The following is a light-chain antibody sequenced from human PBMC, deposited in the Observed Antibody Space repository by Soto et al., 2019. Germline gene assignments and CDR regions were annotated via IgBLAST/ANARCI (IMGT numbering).Light chain of an antibody. Sequence: QSVLTQPASVSGSPGHSITISCTGTSGDIGGYNYVSWYQHHPGKAPKLVISEVNHRPSGISNRFSGSKSGSTASLTISGLQPEDEADYYCSSFTNDTTLVVFGGGTKLTVL. V-gene: IGLV2-14*01. CDR1: SGDIGGYNY. CDR2: EVN. J-gene: IGLJ2*01. CDR3: SSFTNDTTLVV.